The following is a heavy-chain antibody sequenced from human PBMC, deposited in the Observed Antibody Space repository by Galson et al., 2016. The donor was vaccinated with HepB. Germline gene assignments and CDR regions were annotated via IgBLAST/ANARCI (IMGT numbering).Heavy chain of an antibody. J-gene: IGHJ4*02. D-gene: IGHD6-6*01. CDR3: ARDGRGQYSSSSYFDY. V-gene: IGHV1-46*01. Sequence: SVKVSCKASGYTFTSYYIHWVRQAPGQGLEWMGKINPSGGATTYAQRFQGRVTMTRDTSTSTVYMELSSLRYEDTAVYYCARDGRGQYSSSSYFDYWGQGTLVTVSS. CDR2: INPSGGAT. CDR1: GYTFTSYY.